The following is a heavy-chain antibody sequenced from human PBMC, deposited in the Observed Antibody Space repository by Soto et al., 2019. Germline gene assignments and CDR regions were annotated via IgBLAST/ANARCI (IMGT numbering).Heavy chain of an antibody. CDR2: ISGSGGST. CDR3: AKDGSGLSGHGDYDYYYHMDV. CDR1: GFTFSSYA. D-gene: IGHD4-17*01. J-gene: IGHJ6*03. Sequence: GSLRLSCAASGFTFSSYAMSWVRQAPGKGLEWVSAISGSGGSTYCADSVKGRFTISRDNSKNTLYLQMNSLRAEDTAVYYCAKDGSGLSGHGDYDYYYHMDVWRKGT. V-gene: IGHV3-23*01.